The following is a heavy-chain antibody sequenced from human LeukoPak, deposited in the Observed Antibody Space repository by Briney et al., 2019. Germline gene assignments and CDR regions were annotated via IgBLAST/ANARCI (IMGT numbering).Heavy chain of an antibody. D-gene: IGHD1-26*01. Sequence: GASVKVSCKASGYTFTSYYMHWVRQAPGQGLEWMGIINPSGGSTSYAQKFQGRVLMTRDMSTSTVYMELSSLRSEDTAVYYCASNIVGATTGSIDYWGQGTLVTVSS. CDR2: INPSGGST. CDR3: ASNIVGATTGSIDY. CDR1: GYTFTSYY. J-gene: IGHJ4*02. V-gene: IGHV1-46*01.